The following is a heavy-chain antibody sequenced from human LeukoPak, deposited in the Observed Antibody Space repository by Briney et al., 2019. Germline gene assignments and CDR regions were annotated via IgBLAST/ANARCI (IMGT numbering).Heavy chain of an antibody. V-gene: IGHV4-39*07. CDR1: GSSISSSSYY. CDR3: ARDTLGYYYDSSAQGAFYI. Sequence: ETLSLTCTVSGSSISSSSYYWGWIRQPPGKGLQWIGRIYYSGSTYYNPSLNRRLTISVDTSTNQFSLKLRSRTAAHTAVDYCARDTLGYYYDSSAQGAFYIWGQGTMVTASS. CDR2: IYYSGST. D-gene: IGHD3-22*01. J-gene: IGHJ3*02.